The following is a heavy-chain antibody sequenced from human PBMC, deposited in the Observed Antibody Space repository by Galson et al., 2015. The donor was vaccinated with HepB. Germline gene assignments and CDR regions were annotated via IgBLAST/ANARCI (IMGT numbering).Heavy chain of an antibody. Sequence: SLRLSCAASGFTFSTYAMHWVRQAPGKGLEWVACVSSDGSTEFYADSVKGRFTISRDNSKNTLYLQMNSLRPEDTAVYYCAREEGAFDIWGQGTMVTVSS. CDR3: AREEGAFDI. V-gene: IGHV3-30-3*01. CDR1: GFTFSTYA. J-gene: IGHJ3*02. CDR2: VSSDGSTE.